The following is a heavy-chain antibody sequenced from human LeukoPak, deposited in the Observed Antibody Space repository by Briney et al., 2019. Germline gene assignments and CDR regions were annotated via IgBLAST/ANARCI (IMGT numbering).Heavy chain of an antibody. Sequence: GGSLRLSCAAAGFTFSSYSMNWVRQAPGKGLEWVSSISSSSSYIYYADSVKGRFTISRDNAKNSLYLQMNSLRAEDTAVYYCARASYYYGSGDFMDVWGKGTTVTVSS. CDR2: ISSSSSYI. J-gene: IGHJ6*03. CDR1: GFTFSSYS. CDR3: ARASYYYGSGDFMDV. D-gene: IGHD3-10*01. V-gene: IGHV3-21*01.